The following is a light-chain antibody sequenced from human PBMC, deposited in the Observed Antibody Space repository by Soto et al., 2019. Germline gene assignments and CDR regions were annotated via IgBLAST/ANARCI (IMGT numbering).Light chain of an antibody. CDR2: EVT. CDR1: SSDVGGYNY. V-gene: IGLV2-8*01. Sequence: QSALTQPPSASGSPGQSVTISCTGTSSDVGGYNYVSWYQQYPGRAPKLMIYEVTKRPSGVPDRFSGSESGNTASLTVSGLQAVDEADYYCSSYAASNNFYFVFGGGTKLTVL. J-gene: IGLJ3*02. CDR3: SSYAASNNFYFV.